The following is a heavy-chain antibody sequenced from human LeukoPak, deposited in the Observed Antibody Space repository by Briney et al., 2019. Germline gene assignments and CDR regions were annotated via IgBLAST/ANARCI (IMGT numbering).Heavy chain of an antibody. D-gene: IGHD3-10*01. V-gene: IGHV4-59*12. CDR2: IYHSGST. J-gene: IGHJ5*02. CDR1: GGSISSYY. CDR3: ARGGPLLWFGESTNWFDP. Sequence: SETLSLTCTVSGGSISSYYWSWLRQPPGKGLEWIGYIYHSGSTYYNPSLKSRVTISVDRSKNQFSLKLSSVTAADTAVYYCARGGPLLWFGESTNWFDPWGQGTLVTVSS.